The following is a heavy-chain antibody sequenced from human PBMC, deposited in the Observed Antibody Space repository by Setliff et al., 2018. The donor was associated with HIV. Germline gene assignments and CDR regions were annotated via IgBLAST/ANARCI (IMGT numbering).Heavy chain of an antibody. D-gene: IGHD4-4*01. CDR3: ARGRTTVTGEGMDV. V-gene: IGHV4-39*07. CDR2: IHYSGIT. CDR1: GGSISSNDYY. J-gene: IGHJ6*02. Sequence: PSETLSLTCTVSGGSISSNDYYWDWIRQPPGKGLEWIGSIHYSGITYCNPSLKSRVTISVDTSKNQFSLKLSSVTAADTAVYYCARGRTTVTGEGMDVWGQGTTVTVSS.